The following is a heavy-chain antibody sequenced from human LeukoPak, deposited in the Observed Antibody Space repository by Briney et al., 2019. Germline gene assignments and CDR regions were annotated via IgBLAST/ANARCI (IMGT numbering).Heavy chain of an antibody. D-gene: IGHD3-16*01. V-gene: IGHV1-18*01. J-gene: IGHJ6*03. CDR2: ISAYNSYT. Sequence: ASVKVSCKASGYTFTNYGISWVRQAPGQGLEWMGWISAYNSYTNYAQKLQGRVTMTTDTSTSTAYMELSSLRSEDTAVYYCAREGDLPILEGTDYYMDVWGKGTTVTISS. CDR3: AREGDLPILEGTDYYMDV. CDR1: GYTFTNYG.